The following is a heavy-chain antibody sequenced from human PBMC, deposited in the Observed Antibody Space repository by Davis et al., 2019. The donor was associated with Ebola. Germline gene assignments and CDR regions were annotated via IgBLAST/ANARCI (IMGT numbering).Heavy chain of an antibody. CDR1: GGSISGYY. CDR3: ASSWFGYYYMDV. J-gene: IGHJ6*03. D-gene: IGHD3-10*01. Sequence: SETLSLTCAVSGGSISGYYWNWIRQPAGKGLEWIGRIYTSGSTNYNPSLKSRVTMSVDTSKNQFSLKLSSVTAADTAVYYCASSWFGYYYMDVWGKGTTVTVSS. CDR2: IYTSGST. V-gene: IGHV4-4*07.